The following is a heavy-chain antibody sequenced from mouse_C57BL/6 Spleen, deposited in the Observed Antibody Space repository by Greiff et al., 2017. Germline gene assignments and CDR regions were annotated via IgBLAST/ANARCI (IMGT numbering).Heavy chain of an antibody. J-gene: IGHJ2*01. Sequence: EVHLVESGGGLVKPGGSLKLSCAASGFTFSDYGMHWVRQAPEKGLEWVAYISSGSSTIYYADTVKGRFTISRDNAKNTLFLQMTSLRSEDTAMYYCARDYGSEYYFDYWGQGTTLTVSS. D-gene: IGHD1-1*01. CDR2: ISSGSSTI. CDR1: GFTFSDYG. CDR3: ARDYGSEYYFDY. V-gene: IGHV5-17*01.